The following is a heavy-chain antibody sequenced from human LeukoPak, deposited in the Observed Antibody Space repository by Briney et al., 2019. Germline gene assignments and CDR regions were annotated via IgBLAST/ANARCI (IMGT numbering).Heavy chain of an antibody. CDR1: GYTFTGYY. CDR3: ARSFLEWLLPDY. J-gene: IGHJ4*02. V-gene: IGHV1-2*06. CDR2: INPNSGGT. Sequence: ASVKVSCKASGYTFTGYYMHRVRQAPGQGLEWMGRINPNSGGTNYAQKFQGRVTMTRGTSISTAYMELSRLRSDDTAVYYCARSFLEWLLPDYWGQGTLVTVSS. D-gene: IGHD3-3*01.